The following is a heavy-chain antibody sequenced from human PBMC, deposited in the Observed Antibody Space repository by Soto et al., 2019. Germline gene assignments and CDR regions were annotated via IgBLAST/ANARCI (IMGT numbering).Heavy chain of an antibody. CDR2: IDHSGST. CDR3: ARDWRSGYYHIEP. D-gene: IGHD5-12*01. CDR1: GYSISSGFS. J-gene: IGHJ5*02. Sequence: SETLSLTCAVSGYSISSGFSWGWIRQPPGKGLEWIGSIDHSGSTHYNASLKIRLSISLDTSKNQFSLKLRSVTAADTAVYYCARDWRSGYYHIEPWGQGTLVTVSS. V-gene: IGHV4-38-2*02.